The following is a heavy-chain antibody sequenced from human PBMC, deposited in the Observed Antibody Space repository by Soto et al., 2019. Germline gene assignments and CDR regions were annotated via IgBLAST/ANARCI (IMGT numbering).Heavy chain of an antibody. CDR1: GFSFSNYA. V-gene: IGHV3-23*03. Sequence: EVQLLESGGGLVQPGGPLRLSCTASGFSFSNYAVTWVRQAPGKGLEGVSSIGSDTSYIYYADSVKGRFTICRYKSNNTVFLKMNSLRSDDTAVYHCAKDPNGDYVGAFDSWGQGALVTVSS. D-gene: IGHD4-17*01. CDR2: IGSDTSYI. J-gene: IGHJ4*02. CDR3: AKDPNGDYVGAFDS.